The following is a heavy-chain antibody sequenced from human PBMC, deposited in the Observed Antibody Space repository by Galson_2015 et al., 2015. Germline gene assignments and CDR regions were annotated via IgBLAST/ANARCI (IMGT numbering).Heavy chain of an antibody. CDR1: GFTFSSYG. Sequence: SLRLSCAASGFTFSSYGMHWVRQAPGKGLEWVAAIWYGGSNKYYADSVKGRFTISRDNSKNTLYLQMNSLRAEDTAVYYCARTYDIVTGYSTDAFDIWGQGTMVTVSS. V-gene: IGHV3-33*01. CDR3: ARTYDIVTGYSTDAFDI. CDR2: IWYGGSNK. D-gene: IGHD3-9*01. J-gene: IGHJ3*02.